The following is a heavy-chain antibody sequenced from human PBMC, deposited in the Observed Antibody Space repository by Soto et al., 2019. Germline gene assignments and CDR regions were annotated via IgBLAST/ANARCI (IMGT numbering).Heavy chain of an antibody. CDR3: ARGGGFCGADCYKGGIDY. Sequence: QVQLVESGGGVVQPGRSLRLSCAASGFTFSPYTMHWVRQTPGKGLEGVAVISYDGSDQYYADSVRGRFTISRDNSKNTLFLQMNSLRAEDTALYYCARGGGFCGADCYKGGIDYWGQGTLVTVSS. D-gene: IGHD2-21*02. CDR2: ISYDGSDQ. J-gene: IGHJ4*02. CDR1: GFTFSPYT. V-gene: IGHV3-30-3*01.